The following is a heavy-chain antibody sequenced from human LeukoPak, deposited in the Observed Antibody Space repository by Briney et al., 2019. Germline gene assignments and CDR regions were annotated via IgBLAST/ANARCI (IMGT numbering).Heavy chain of an antibody. J-gene: IGHJ4*02. V-gene: IGHV1-18*04. Sequence: ATVKVSCKASGYPFTSYGISWVRQAPGQGLEWMGWISAYNGNTNYAQKLQGRVTMTTDTSTSTAYMELRSLRSDDTAVYYCAVVGRLGELSPFGHYWGQGTLVTVSS. CDR3: AVVGRLGELSPFGHY. D-gene: IGHD3-16*02. CDR2: ISAYNGNT. CDR1: GYPFTSYG.